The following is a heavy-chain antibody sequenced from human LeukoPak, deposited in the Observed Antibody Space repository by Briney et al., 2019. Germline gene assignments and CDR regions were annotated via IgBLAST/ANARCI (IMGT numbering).Heavy chain of an antibody. CDR1: GYTFTDYY. D-gene: IGHD6-13*01. CDR3: ARVRIGQQLDKYYYYAMDV. Sequence: ASVKVSCKASGYTFTDYYMHWVRQAPGQGLEWMGWINPNSGGTNYAQRFQGRVTMTTDTSISTAYMEVSRLRSDDTAVYYCARVRIGQQLDKYYYYAMDVWGQGTTVTVSS. J-gene: IGHJ6*02. V-gene: IGHV1-2*02. CDR2: INPNSGGT.